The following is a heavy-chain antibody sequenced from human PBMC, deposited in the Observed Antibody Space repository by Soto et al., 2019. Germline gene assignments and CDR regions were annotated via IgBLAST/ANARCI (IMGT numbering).Heavy chain of an antibody. J-gene: IGHJ4*02. CDR2: IYASGAT. CDR1: VGSISTYY. Sequence: SETLSLTCTVSVGSISTYYWSWIRQPPGGTLEWIGYIYASGATTYNPSLESRVTMSVDMPNNEFSLELTSLTAADTAVYHCARSHSFDGSIYHYYFDFWGQGTLVTVSS. D-gene: IGHD3-10*01. V-gene: IGHV4-59*01. CDR3: ARSHSFDGSIYHYYFDF.